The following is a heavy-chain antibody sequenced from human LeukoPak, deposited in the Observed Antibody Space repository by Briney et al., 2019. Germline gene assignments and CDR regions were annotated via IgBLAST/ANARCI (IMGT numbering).Heavy chain of an antibody. D-gene: IGHD6-19*01. CDR2: IRHDGNEK. J-gene: IGHJ4*02. CDR3: AKDVVGQQWLENY. CDR1: GFTYRRYG. Sequence: GGSLRLSRAASGFTYRRYGMHWLRQAPGKALEGVAFIRHDGNEKYYGDSVKGRFTISRDNSKNTMYVQMNSLRDEDTAVYYCAKDVVGQQWLENYWGQGTLVTVSS. V-gene: IGHV3-30*02.